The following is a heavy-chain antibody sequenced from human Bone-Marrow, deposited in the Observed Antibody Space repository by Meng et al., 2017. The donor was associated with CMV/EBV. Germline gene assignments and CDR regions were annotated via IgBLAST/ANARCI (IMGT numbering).Heavy chain of an antibody. J-gene: IGHJ4*02. CDR3: TSESGEWFGVQDN. V-gene: IGHV1-2*02. CDR2: INPNTGNI. D-gene: IGHD3-3*01. Sequence: ASVKVSCKASGYSFTGHHIHWVRQAPGRGLEWMGWINPNTGNINYLQKFQGRVTMTRDTSISTAYMELNSLTSDDAAPYYCTSESGEWFGVQDNWGQGTLVTVSS. CDR1: GYSFTGHH.